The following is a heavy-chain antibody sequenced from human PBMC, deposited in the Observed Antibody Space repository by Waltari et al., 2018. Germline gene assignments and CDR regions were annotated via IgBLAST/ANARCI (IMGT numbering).Heavy chain of an antibody. CDR1: GDSISRSDYY. V-gene: IGHV4-39*07. D-gene: IGHD2-2*01. CDR3: ARQRPAALVAWFDS. J-gene: IGHJ5*01. CDR2: VDDRGNS. Sequence: QLQLQESGPGLVKPSETLSLSCTVSGDSISRSDYYWGWIRQPPGKGLEWIGSVDDRGNSYYTPSLKSRVDISTDTSKNQLSLRLTSVTAADSAVYHCARQRPAALVAWFDSWGQGTPVIVSS.